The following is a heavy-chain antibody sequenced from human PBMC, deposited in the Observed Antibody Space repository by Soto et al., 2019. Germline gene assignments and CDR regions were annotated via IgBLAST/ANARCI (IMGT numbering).Heavy chain of an antibody. V-gene: IGHV1-18*01. CDR2: ISGYNANT. Sequence: QAQLVQSGSEVKRPGSSAKVSCRCSDNTFTYYGINCVRQAPGQGLEWLGLISGYNANTKDAQKLQGRVAMNADSSTRTAYLEVRSLISDYSGIYFCAATGGYYFALDVWGQGTTVTVSS. J-gene: IGHJ6*02. D-gene: IGHD2-8*02. CDR3: AATGGYYFALDV. CDR1: DNTFTYYG.